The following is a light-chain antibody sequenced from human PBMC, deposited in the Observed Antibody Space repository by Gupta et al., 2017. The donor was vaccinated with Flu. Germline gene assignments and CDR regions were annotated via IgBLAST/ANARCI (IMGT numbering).Light chain of an antibody. CDR1: STDVGSYNL. V-gene: IGLV2-23*01. Sequence: QSALTQPASVSGSPGQSITISCTGTSTDVGSYNLVSWYQHHPGKTPKVIIYEVNKRPSGVSNRFSGSKSGNTASLTISGLQPEDEADYYCCSCAGYSNTLPVLFGGGTKLTAL. CDR3: CSCAGYSNTLPVL. CDR2: EVN. J-gene: IGLJ2*01.